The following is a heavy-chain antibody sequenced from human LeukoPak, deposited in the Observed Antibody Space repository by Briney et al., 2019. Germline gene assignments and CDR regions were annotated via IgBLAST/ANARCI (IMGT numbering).Heavy chain of an antibody. CDR2: ISAYNGNT. V-gene: IGHV1-18*01. D-gene: IGHD3-10*01. CDR1: VYIFTSYG. CDR3: ARDYGSYYYGSGSYYV. J-gene: IGHJ6*04. Sequence: ASVKVSCKASVYIFTSYGISWVRQAPGQGLDWMGWISAYNGNTNYAQKLQGRVTMCTDTSTSTAYMELRSLRSDDTAVYYCARDYGSYYYGSGSYYVWGKGTTVTVSS.